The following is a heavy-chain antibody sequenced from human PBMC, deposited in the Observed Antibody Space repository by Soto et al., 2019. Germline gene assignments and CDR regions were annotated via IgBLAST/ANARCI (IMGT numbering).Heavy chain of an antibody. CDR2: INPNGNTI. D-gene: IGHD3-16*02. CDR1: GFTFSSYW. Sequence: GGSLRLSCAASGFTFSSYWMHWVRQAPGKGLEWVSRINPNGNTINYADSVKGRFTISRDNARNSLYLQINSLRGEDTAVYYCATAGSYRLDAWGQGSRVTFSS. J-gene: IGHJ1*01. V-gene: IGHV3-74*01. CDR3: ATAGSYRLDA.